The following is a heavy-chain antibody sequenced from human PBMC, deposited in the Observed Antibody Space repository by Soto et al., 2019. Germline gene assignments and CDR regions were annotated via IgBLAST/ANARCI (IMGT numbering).Heavy chain of an antibody. CDR3: ARVVRKYDSSGYYPRYFDY. D-gene: IGHD3-22*01. Sequence: SVKVSCKASGGTFSSYAISWVRQAPGQGLEWMGGIIPIFGTANYAQKFQGRVTITADESTSTAYMELSSLRFDDTAVYYCARVVRKYDSSGYYPRYFDYWGQGTLVTVS. CDR2: IIPIFGTA. J-gene: IGHJ4*02. CDR1: GGTFSSYA. V-gene: IGHV1-69*13.